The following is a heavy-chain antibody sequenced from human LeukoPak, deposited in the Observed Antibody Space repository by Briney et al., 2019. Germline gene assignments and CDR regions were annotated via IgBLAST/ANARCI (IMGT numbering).Heavy chain of an antibody. V-gene: IGHV3-23*01. D-gene: IGHD6-13*01. Sequence: GGSLRLSCATSGFTFSTFAMNWVRQAPGKGLEWVSAISGSGVTTFYADSVKGRFTISRDNSKNTLYLQMNSLRAEDTAVYYCAKVWYSSRGWFDPWGQGTLVTVSS. CDR1: GFTFSTFA. J-gene: IGHJ5*02. CDR3: AKVWYSSRGWFDP. CDR2: ISGSGVTT.